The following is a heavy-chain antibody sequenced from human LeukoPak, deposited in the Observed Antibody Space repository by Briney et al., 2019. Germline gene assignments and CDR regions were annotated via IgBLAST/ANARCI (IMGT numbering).Heavy chain of an antibody. J-gene: IGHJ4*02. V-gene: IGHV4-59*01. CDR3: ARGVRVPADYFDY. CDR1: GGSITNYY. Sequence: PSETLSLTCTVSGGSITNYYWSWIRQPPGKGLEWIGYISNTGSTKYKSSLKSRVTISVDTSKNQFSLKLSSVTAADTAVYYCARGVRVPADYFDYWGQGTLVTVSS. CDR2: ISNTGST. D-gene: IGHD2-2*01.